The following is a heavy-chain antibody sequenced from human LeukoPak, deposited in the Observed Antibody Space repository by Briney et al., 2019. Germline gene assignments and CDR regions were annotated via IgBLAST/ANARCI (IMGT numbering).Heavy chain of an antibody. D-gene: IGHD3-22*01. J-gene: IGHJ6*03. V-gene: IGHV4-4*07. CDR2: IYITGST. CDR3: ARLKYYDSTGYSPGFYMDV. Sequence: SETLSLTCTVSGGSIINYYWSWIRQSAGTGLEWVGRIYITGSTNYNPSLQSRLSMSVDTSKNQFSLRLTSVSAADTAVYYCARLKYYDSTGYSPGFYMDVWGKGITVTVSS. CDR1: GGSIINYY.